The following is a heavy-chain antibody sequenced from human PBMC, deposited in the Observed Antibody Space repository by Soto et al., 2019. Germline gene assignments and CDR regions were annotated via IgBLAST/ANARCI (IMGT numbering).Heavy chain of an antibody. CDR3: AVVGPSENWFDP. CDR1: GFTFSSYS. Sequence: HPGGSLRLSCAASGFTFSSYSMNWVRQAPGKGLEWVSYISGSSSTIYYADSVKGRFTISRDNAKNSLYLQMNSLRAEDTAVYYCAVVGPSENWFDPWGQGTLVTVSS. V-gene: IGHV3-48*01. CDR2: ISGSSSTI. J-gene: IGHJ5*02. D-gene: IGHD1-26*01.